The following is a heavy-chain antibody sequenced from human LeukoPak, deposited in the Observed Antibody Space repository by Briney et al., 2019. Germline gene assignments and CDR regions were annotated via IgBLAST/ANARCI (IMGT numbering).Heavy chain of an antibody. CDR1: GGSISSYY. CDR2: IYTSGST. CDR3: ARSGSDVIRRPYYFDY. J-gene: IGHJ4*02. Sequence: SETLSLTCTVSGGSISSYYWSWIRQPAGKGPEWIGRIYTSGSTNYNPSLKSRVTMSVDTSKNQFSLKLSSVTAADTAVYYCARSGSDVIRRPYYFDYWGQGTLVTVSS. D-gene: IGHD3-10*01. V-gene: IGHV4-4*07.